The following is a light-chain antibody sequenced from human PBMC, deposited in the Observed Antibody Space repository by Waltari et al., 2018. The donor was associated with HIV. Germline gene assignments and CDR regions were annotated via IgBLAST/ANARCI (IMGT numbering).Light chain of an antibody. CDR1: HSLVYSDGNTY. CDR3: MQGTHWPPT. Sequence: DVVLTQSPLSLPVTLGQPASISCRSSHSLVYSDGNTYLNWFQQRPGQSPRRLIYKVSNRDSGVPDRFSGRGSGTDFTLKISRVEAEDVGIYYCMQGTHWPPTFGQGTKVEI. V-gene: IGKV2-30*01. CDR2: KVS. J-gene: IGKJ1*01.